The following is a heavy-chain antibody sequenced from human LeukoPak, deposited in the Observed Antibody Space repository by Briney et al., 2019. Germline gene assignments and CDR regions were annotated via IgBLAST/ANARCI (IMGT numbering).Heavy chain of an antibody. D-gene: IGHD5-18*01. Sequence: GGSLRLSCAASGFTFSSYSMNWVRQAPGKGLEGVSSISSSSSYIYYADSVKGRFTISRDNAKNSLYLQMNSLRAEDTAVYYCARDTIRAMGPGYFDYWGQGTLVTVSS. CDR2: ISSSSSYI. CDR1: GFTFSSYS. J-gene: IGHJ4*02. V-gene: IGHV3-21*01. CDR3: ARDTIRAMGPGYFDY.